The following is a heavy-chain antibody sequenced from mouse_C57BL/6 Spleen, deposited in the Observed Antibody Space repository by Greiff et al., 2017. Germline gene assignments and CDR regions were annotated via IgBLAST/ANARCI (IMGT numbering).Heavy chain of an antibody. Sequence: VKLQQSGAELVKPGASVKLSCKASGYTFTSYWMQWVKQRPGQGLEWIGEIDPSDSYTNYTQQFKGKATLTVDTSSSTAYMQLSSLTSEDSAVYYCARGGNGYAMDYWGQGTSVTVSS. J-gene: IGHJ4*01. CDR1: GYTFTSYW. D-gene: IGHD1-1*02. CDR2: IDPSDSYT. CDR3: ARGGNGYAMDY. V-gene: IGHV1-50*01.